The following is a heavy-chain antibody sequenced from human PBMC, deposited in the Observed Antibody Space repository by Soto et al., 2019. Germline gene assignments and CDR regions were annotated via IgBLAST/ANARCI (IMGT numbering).Heavy chain of an antibody. CDR3: ARGVPAAQANFDY. V-gene: IGHV1-2*04. Sequence: ASVKVSCKASGYTFTGYYMHWVRQAPGQGLEWMGWINPNSGGTNYAQKFQGWVTMTRDTSISTAYMELSRLRSDDTAVYYCARGVPAAQANFDYWGQGTLVTVSS. CDR2: INPNSGGT. J-gene: IGHJ4*02. CDR1: GYTFTGYY. D-gene: IGHD2-2*01.